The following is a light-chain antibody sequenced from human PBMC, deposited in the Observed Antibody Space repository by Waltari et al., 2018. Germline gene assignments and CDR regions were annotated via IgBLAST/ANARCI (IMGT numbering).Light chain of an antibody. CDR2: GNS. J-gene: IGLJ2*01. CDR1: SSTIGAGYD. CDR3: QSYDSSPSGVV. Sequence: QSVLTQPPSVSGAPGQRVTISCTGSSSTIGAGYDVHWYHHLPGTAPKLLIYGNSNRPSGVPDRFSGSKSGTSASLAISGLQAEDEADYYCQSYDSSPSGVVFGGGTKLTVL. V-gene: IGLV1-40*01.